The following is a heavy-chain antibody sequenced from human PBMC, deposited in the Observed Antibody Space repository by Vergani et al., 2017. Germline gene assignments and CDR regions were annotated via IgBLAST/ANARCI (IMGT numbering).Heavy chain of an antibody. Sequence: QMQGVQSGPEVKKPGTSVKVSCKTSGFTFNISALQWERQARGQGLEWMGWIVVGSGNTKYAQNFQDRITITREVSTRTVYLELTNLRVEDTAVYYCALSPGFASWGQGTLVTVSS. V-gene: IGHV1-58*01. J-gene: IGHJ5*01. CDR3: ALSPGFAS. CDR1: GFTFNISA. D-gene: IGHD1-14*01. CDR2: IVVGSGNT.